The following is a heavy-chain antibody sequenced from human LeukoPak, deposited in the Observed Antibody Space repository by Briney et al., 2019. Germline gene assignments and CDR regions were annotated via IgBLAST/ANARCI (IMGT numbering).Heavy chain of an antibody. CDR1: GFTFSSYA. CDR2: ISGSGGST. V-gene: IGHV3-23*01. Sequence: GGSLRLSCAASGFTFSSYAMSWVRQAPGKGLEWVSGISGSGGSTYYADSVKGRLTISRDNSKNTLYLQMNSLRAEDTAVYYCAKNRNSGSYHDAFDIWGQGTMVTVSS. J-gene: IGHJ3*02. D-gene: IGHD1-26*01. CDR3: AKNRNSGSYHDAFDI.